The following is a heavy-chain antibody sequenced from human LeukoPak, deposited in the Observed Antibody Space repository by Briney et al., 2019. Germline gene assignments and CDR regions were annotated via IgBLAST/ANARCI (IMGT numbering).Heavy chain of an antibody. CDR1: VFTFSSYA. Sequence: GGSLRLSFAAPVFTFSSYAMTWVRQAPGKGLEWVSAISGSGGITYYSDSVKGGFTISRDKSKNTRYLQMNSLRAEDTAVYYCAKDMGYGGNSGDWFDPWGQGTLVTVSS. CDR2: ISGSGGIT. J-gene: IGHJ5*02. V-gene: IGHV3-23*01. CDR3: AKDMGYGGNSGDWFDP. D-gene: IGHD4-23*01.